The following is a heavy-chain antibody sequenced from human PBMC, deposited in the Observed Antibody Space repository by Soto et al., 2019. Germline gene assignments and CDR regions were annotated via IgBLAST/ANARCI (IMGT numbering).Heavy chain of an antibody. V-gene: IGHV1-8*01. J-gene: IGHJ4*02. Sequence: QVQLVQSGTEVKKPGASVRVSCKASGYTFSSYGINSVRKATGQGLEWMGWMNPNSGNTGYAQKFQGRVTMTRNTSISTAYMELSSLRSEDTAVYYCARTLYGDNVDYWGQGTLVTVSS. CDR3: ARTLYGDNVDY. D-gene: IGHD4-17*01. CDR1: GYTFSSYG. CDR2: MNPNSGNT.